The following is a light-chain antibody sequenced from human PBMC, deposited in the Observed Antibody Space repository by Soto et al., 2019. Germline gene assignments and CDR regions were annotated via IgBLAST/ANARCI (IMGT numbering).Light chain of an antibody. CDR1: QSVSSNY. V-gene: IGKV3-20*01. CDR2: GAS. CDR3: QQYGSSPTWT. Sequence: ESVLTQSPGTLSLSPGERATLSCRASQSVSSNYLAWYQQKPGQAPRLLIYGASTRASGIPDRFSGSGSGTEFTLTISRLEPEDSAVYYCQQYGSSPTWTFGQGTKVEL. J-gene: IGKJ1*01.